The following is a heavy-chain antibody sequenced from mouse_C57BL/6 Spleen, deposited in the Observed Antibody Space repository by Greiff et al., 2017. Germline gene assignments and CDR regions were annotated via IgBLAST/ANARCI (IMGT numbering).Heavy chain of an antibody. Sequence: EVKLMESGGGLVQPGGSMKLSCVASGFTFSNYWMNWVRQSPEKGLEWVAQIRLKSDNYATHYAESVKGRFTISRDDSKSSVYLQMNNLRAEDTGIYYCTRVAPYYAMDYWGQGTSVTVSS. J-gene: IGHJ4*01. CDR2: IRLKSDNYAT. V-gene: IGHV6-3*01. CDR3: TRVAPYYAMDY. CDR1: GFTFSNYW. D-gene: IGHD1-3*01.